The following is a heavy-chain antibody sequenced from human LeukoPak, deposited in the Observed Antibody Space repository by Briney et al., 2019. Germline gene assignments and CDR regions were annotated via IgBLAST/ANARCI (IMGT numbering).Heavy chain of an antibody. CDR1: GDSVSSNSVT. J-gene: IGHJ6*02. V-gene: IGHV6-1*01. D-gene: IGHD6-19*01. CDR3: ARDQAGYSSGWYVDYYYYGMDV. Sequence: SQTLSLTCAISGDSVSSNSVTWNWIRQSPSRGLEWLGRTYYRSKWYNDYAVSVKSRITINPDTSKNQFSLQLNSVTPEDTAVYYCARDQAGYSSGWYVDYYYYGMDVWGQGTTVTVSS. CDR2: TYYRSKWYN.